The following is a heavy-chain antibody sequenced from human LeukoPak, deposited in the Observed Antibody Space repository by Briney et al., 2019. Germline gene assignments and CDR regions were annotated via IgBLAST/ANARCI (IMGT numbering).Heavy chain of an antibody. CDR2: FDPEDGET. CDR3: ATDAPIRRFLDWLPLDY. D-gene: IGHD3/OR15-3a*01. V-gene: IGHV1-24*01. J-gene: IGHJ4*02. Sequence: GASVKVSCKVSGYTLTELSMHWVRQAPGKGLEWMGGFDPEDGETIYAQKFQGRVTMTEDTSTDTAYMELSSLRSEDTAVYYCATDAPIRRFLDWLPLDYWGQGTLVTVSS. CDR1: GYTLTELS.